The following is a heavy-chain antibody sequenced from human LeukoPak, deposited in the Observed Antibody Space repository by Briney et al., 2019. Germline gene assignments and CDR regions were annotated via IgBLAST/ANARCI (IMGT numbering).Heavy chain of an antibody. CDR3: ARARDWNYVPFDY. D-gene: IGHD1-7*01. J-gene: IGHJ4*02. V-gene: IGHV4-59*01. CDR1: GGSISSYY. CDR2: IYYSGST. Sequence: SETLSLTCTVSGGSISSYYWSWIRQPPGKGLEWIGFIYYSGSTNYNPSLKSRVTISVDTSKNQFSLKLSSVTAADTAVYYCARARDWNYVPFDYWGQGTLVTVSS.